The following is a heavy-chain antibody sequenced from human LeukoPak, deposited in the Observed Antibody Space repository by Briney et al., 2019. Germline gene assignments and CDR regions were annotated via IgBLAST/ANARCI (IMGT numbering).Heavy chain of an antibody. CDR2: IYYSGST. J-gene: IGHJ6*02. V-gene: IGHV4-59*08. CDR1: GGSISSYY. CDR3: AGVQYSSSWYLGYYYYGMDV. Sequence: SETLSLTCTVSGGSISSYYWSWIRQPPGKGLEWIGYIYYSGSTNYNPSLKSRVTISVDTSKNQFSLKLSSVTAADTAVYYCAGVQYSSSWYLGYYYYGMDVWGQGTTVTVSS. D-gene: IGHD6-13*01.